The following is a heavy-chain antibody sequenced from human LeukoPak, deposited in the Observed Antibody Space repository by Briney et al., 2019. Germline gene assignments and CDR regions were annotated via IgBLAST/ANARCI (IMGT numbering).Heavy chain of an antibody. CDR3: ARGRAGYDFWSGYSTSAYYMDV. Sequence: ASVKVSCKASGYTFTSYDINWVRQATGQGLEWMGWMNPNSGNTGYAQKFQGRVTMTRNTSISTAYMELSSLRSEDTAVYYCARGRAGYDFWSGYSTSAYYMDVWGKGTTVTVSS. CDR1: GYTFTSYD. D-gene: IGHD3-3*01. CDR2: MNPNSGNT. J-gene: IGHJ6*03. V-gene: IGHV1-8*01.